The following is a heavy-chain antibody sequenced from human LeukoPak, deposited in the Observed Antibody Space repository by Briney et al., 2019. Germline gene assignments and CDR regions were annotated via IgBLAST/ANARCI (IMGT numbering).Heavy chain of an antibody. Sequence: PGGCLRLSCAASGFTFSSDAMSWVRQAPGKGLEWVSAITGSGTGTYYADSVKGRFTISRDDSKNTLFLQMNSLRAEDTAVYFCARMGKGTLDYWGQGTLVTVSS. CDR3: ARMGKGTLDY. CDR2: ITGSGTGT. D-gene: IGHD1-1*01. CDR1: GFTFSSDA. V-gene: IGHV3-23*01. J-gene: IGHJ4*02.